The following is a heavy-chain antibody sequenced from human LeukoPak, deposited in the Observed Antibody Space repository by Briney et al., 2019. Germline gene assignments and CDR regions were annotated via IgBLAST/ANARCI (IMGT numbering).Heavy chain of an antibody. Sequence: SCKTSGYTFTGNHLHWVRQAPGKGLEWVAVISYDGSNEYYADSVKGRFTISRDRSENTLYLQMNSLRVEDTAVYYCARVGYYSSGPFSYFDYWGQGTLVTVSS. D-gene: IGHD3-10*01. CDR1: GYTFTGNH. J-gene: IGHJ4*02. CDR2: ISYDGSNE. V-gene: IGHV3-30-3*01. CDR3: ARVGYYSSGPFSYFDY.